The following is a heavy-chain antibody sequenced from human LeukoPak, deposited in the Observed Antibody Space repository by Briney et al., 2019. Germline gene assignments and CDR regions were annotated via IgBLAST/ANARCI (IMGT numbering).Heavy chain of an antibody. Sequence: PGGSLRLSCAASGFTVSSNYMSWVRQAPGKGLEWVSVIYSGGSTYYADSVKGRFTISRDNSKNTLYLQMNSLRAEDTAVYYCARDPWSTVAYYWGQGTLVTVSS. CDR1: GFTVSSNY. D-gene: IGHD4-23*01. J-gene: IGHJ4*02. CDR3: ARDPWSTVAYY. CDR2: IYSGGST. V-gene: IGHV3-66*02.